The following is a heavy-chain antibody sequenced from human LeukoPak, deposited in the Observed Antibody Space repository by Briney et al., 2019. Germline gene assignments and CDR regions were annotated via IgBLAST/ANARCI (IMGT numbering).Heavy chain of an antibody. CDR3: ARDQSFRDYYYDSSGYYSMGAFDI. J-gene: IGHJ3*02. CDR2: ISAYNGNT. Sequence: ASVKVSCKASGYTFTSYGISWVRQAPGQGLEWMGWISAYNGNTNYAQKLQGRVTMTTDTSTSTAYMELRSLRSDDTAVYYCARDQSFRDYYYDSSGYYSMGAFDIWGQGTMVTVSS. V-gene: IGHV1-18*01. CDR1: GYTFTSYG. D-gene: IGHD3-22*01.